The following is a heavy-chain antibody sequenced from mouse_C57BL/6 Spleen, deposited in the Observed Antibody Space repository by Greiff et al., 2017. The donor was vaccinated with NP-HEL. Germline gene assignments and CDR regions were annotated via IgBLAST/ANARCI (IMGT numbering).Heavy chain of an antibody. D-gene: IGHD1-1*02. J-gene: IGHJ4*01. CDR2: INYDGSST. Sequence: EVQLVESEGGLVQPGSSMKLSCTASGFTFSDYYMAWVRQVPEKGLEWVANINYDGSSTYYLDSLKSRFIISRDNAKNILYLQMSSLKSEDTATYYCAREGWYYYAMDYWGQGTSVTVSS. CDR1: GFTFSDYY. CDR3: AREGWYYYAMDY. V-gene: IGHV5-16*01.